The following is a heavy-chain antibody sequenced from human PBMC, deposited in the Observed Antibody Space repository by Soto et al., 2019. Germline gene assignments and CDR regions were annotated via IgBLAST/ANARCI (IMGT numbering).Heavy chain of an antibody. CDR2: ISYDGSNR. V-gene: IGHV3-30*03. Sequence: QVQLEESGGGVVQPGRSLRLSCAASGFPVTTYVMHWVREGPGKGLEWVAVISYDGSNRYYADSVKGRFTISRDNSKNTLYLQMNDLRPEDTALYYCVGGQYYFDYRGQGTLVTVSS. J-gene: IGHJ4*02. CDR1: GFPVTTYV. CDR3: VGGQYYFDY.